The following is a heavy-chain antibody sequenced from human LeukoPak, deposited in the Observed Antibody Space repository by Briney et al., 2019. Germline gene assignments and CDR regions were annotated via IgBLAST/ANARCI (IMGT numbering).Heavy chain of an antibody. V-gene: IGHV4-31*03. Sequence: PSETLSLTCTVSGGYISSGGYCWSWIRQHPEKGPDRIGYICHSGSTDYNPPLQSRVTISVGMSKRQFSLELTSVTAADTAVYYCARSRRYCSGGTCYRWLFDPWGQGTLVTVSS. D-gene: IGHD2-15*01. J-gene: IGHJ5*02. CDR3: ARSRRYCSGGTCYRWLFDP. CDR2: ICHSGST. CDR1: GGYISSGGYC.